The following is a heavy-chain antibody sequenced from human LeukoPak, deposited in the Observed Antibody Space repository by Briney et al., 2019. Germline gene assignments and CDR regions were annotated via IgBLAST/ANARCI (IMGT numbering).Heavy chain of an antibody. D-gene: IGHD3-22*01. CDR1: GGSISSYY. CDR2: IYYSGST. J-gene: IGHJ4*02. CDR3: ARDIYYYDSSGSRVFDY. V-gene: IGHV4-59*01. Sequence: SETLSPTCTVSGGSISSYYWSWIRQPPGKGLEWIGYIYYSGSTNYNPSLKSRVTISVDTSKNQFSLKLSSVTAADTAVYYCARDIYYYDSSGSRVFDYWGQGTLVTVSS.